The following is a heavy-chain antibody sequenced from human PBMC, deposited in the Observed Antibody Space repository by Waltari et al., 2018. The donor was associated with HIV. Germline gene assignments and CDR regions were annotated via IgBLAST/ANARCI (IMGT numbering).Heavy chain of an antibody. CDR3: ARAIAARYGWFDP. CDR1: GGSFSGYY. Sequence: QVQLQQWGAGLLKPSETLSLTCAVYGGSFSGYYWSWIRQPPGKGLEWIGEINHSGSTNYNPSLKSRVTISVDTSKNQFSLKLSSVTAADTAVYYCARAIAARYGWFDPWGQGTLVTVSS. V-gene: IGHV4-34*01. CDR2: INHSGST. D-gene: IGHD6-13*01. J-gene: IGHJ5*02.